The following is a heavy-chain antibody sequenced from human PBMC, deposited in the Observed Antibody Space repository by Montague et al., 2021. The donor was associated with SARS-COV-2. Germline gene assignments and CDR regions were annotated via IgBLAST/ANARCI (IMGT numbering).Heavy chain of an antibody. J-gene: IGHJ5*02. V-gene: IGHV4-39*01. CDR3: ARRSYDILTGYSIPNWFDP. CDR1: GGSISSSSYY. Sequence: SETLSLTCTASGGSISSSSYYWGWIRQPPGKGLEWIGSIYYSGGTYYNPSLKSRVTISVDTSKNQFSLKLSSVTAADTAVYYCARRSYDILTGYSIPNWFDPWGQGTLVTVSS. D-gene: IGHD3-9*01. CDR2: IYYSGGT.